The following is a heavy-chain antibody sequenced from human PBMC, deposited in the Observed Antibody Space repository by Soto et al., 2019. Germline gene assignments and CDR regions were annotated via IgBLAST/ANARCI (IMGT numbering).Heavy chain of an antibody. Sequence: PGGSLRLSCAASGFTVSSNYMSWVRQAPGKGLEWVSVIYSGGSTYYADSVKGRFTISRDDSKNTLYLQMNSLRAEDTAVYYCQRGISDYGDYVSAFDIWGQGTMVTVSS. J-gene: IGHJ3*02. V-gene: IGHV3-53*01. CDR2: IYSGGST. D-gene: IGHD4-17*01. CDR1: GFTVSSNY. CDR3: QRGISDYGDYVSAFDI.